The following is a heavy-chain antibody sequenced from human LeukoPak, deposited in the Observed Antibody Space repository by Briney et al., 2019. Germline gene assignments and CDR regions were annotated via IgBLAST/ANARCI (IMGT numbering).Heavy chain of an antibody. CDR1: GGSISSSSYY. Sequence: PSETLSLTCTVSGGSISSSSYYLGWIRQAPGKGLEWIVSIYYSGSTYYNPSLKSRVTISVDTSKNQFSLKLSSVTAADTAVYYCARRWVGPWYYFDYWGQGTLVTVSS. D-gene: IGHD2-8*02. CDR2: IYYSGST. V-gene: IGHV4-39*01. J-gene: IGHJ4*02. CDR3: ARRWVGPWYYFDY.